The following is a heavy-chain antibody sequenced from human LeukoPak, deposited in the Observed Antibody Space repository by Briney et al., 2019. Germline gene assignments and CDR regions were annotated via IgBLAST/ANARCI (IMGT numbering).Heavy chain of an antibody. CDR1: GFTFSSYA. V-gene: IGHV3-23*01. D-gene: IGHD3-22*01. J-gene: IGHJ4*02. Sequence: GGSLRLSCAASGFTFSSYAMSWVRQAPGKGLEWVSAISGSGGSTYYADSVKGRFTISRDNSKNTLYLQMNSLRAEDTAAYYCAKAYYYDSSGYPNDYWGQGTLVTVSS. CDR3: AKAYYYDSSGYPNDY. CDR2: ISGSGGST.